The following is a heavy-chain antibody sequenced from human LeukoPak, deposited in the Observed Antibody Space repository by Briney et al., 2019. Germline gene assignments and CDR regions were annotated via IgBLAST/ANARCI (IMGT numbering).Heavy chain of an antibody. Sequence: GRSLRLSCAASGFTFSSYGMHWVRQAPGKGLEWVAVISYDGSNKYYADSVKGRFTISRDNSKNTLYLRMNSLRAEDTAVYYCAKKRGGAVAVGGYFDYWGQGTLVTVSS. CDR3: AKKRGGAVAVGGYFDY. D-gene: IGHD6-19*01. V-gene: IGHV3-30*18. J-gene: IGHJ4*02. CDR2: ISYDGSNK. CDR1: GFTFSSYG.